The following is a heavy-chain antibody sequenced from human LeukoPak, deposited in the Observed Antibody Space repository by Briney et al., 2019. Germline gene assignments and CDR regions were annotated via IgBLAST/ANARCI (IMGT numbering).Heavy chain of an antibody. V-gene: IGHV3-30*04. CDR2: ISYDGSNK. CDR1: GFTFNSYA. D-gene: IGHD6-13*01. J-gene: IGHJ4*02. CDR3: ARGTAAGTMSSFDY. Sequence: PGGSLRLSCAASGFTFNSYAMHWVRQAPGKGLEWVAVISYDGSNKYYADSVKGRFTISRDNSKNTLYLQTNSLRAEDTAVYYCARGTAAGTMSSFDYWGQGTLVTVSS.